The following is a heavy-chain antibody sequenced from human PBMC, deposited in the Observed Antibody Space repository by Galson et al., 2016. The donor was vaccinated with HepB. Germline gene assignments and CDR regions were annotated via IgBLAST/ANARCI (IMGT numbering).Heavy chain of an antibody. Sequence: SETLSLTCTVSGGSISGYYWTWIRQPPGKGLEWIGYISSGGSTDYDPSLESRVTLLIDMSKNQFSLRLGSLTAADTAFYYCARGRGYAPDWFDPWGQSTLVTVSS. CDR2: ISSGGST. CDR3: ARGRGYAPDWFDP. CDR1: GGSISGYY. D-gene: IGHD1-26*01. J-gene: IGHJ5*02. V-gene: IGHV4-59*01.